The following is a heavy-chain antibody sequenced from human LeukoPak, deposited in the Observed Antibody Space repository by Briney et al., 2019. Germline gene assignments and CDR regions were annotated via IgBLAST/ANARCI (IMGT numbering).Heavy chain of an antibody. Sequence: PGGSLRLSCAASGFTFDDYAMHWVRQAPGKGLEWVSLISGDGGSTYYADSVKGRFTISRDNSKNSLYLQMNSLRTEDTALYYCAKDIGYCSSTSCYAPYFDYWGQGTLVTVPS. J-gene: IGHJ4*02. D-gene: IGHD2-2*03. V-gene: IGHV3-43*02. CDR1: GFTFDDYA. CDR3: AKDIGYCSSTSCYAPYFDY. CDR2: ISGDGGST.